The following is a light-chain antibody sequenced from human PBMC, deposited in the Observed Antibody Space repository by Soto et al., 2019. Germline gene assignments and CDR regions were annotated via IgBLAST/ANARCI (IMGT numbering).Light chain of an antibody. CDR2: EVN. V-gene: IGLV2-8*01. CDR3: SSYAGSSNV. J-gene: IGLJ1*01. CDR1: SSDVGGYNY. Sequence: QSVLTQPPSASGSPGQSVAISCTGTSSDVGGYNYVSWYQQHPGKAPKLMIYEVNKQPSGVPDRFSGSKSGNTVSLTVSGRQAEDEADYYCSSYAGSSNVFGTGTKLTVL.